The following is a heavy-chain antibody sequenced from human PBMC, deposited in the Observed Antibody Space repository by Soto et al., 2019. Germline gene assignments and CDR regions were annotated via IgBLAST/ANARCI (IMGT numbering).Heavy chain of an antibody. J-gene: IGHJ4*02. CDR3: ARSRGGTGVHFDY. V-gene: IGHV1-8*01. CDR1: GYTSTNYD. Sequence: ASVKVSCKASGYTSTNYDINWVRQATGQGPEWMGWMNPDSGDTGYVPNFQGRVTMTRSTSISTAYMELSDLRSEDTAVYYCARSRGGTGVHFDYWGQGTLVTVSS. CDR2: MNPDSGDT. D-gene: IGHD7-27*01.